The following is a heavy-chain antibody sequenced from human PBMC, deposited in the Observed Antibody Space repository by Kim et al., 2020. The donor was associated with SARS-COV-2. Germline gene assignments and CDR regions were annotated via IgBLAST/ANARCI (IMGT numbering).Heavy chain of an antibody. CDR1: GFTFSSYW. V-gene: IGHV3-7*03. Sequence: GGSLRLSCAASGFTFSSYWMSWVRQAPGKGLEWVANIKQDGSEKYYVDSVKGRFTISRDNAKNSLYLQMNSLRAEDTAVYYCARDYPFYSSSWRGFDYWGQGTLVTVSS. CDR3: ARDYPFYSSSWRGFDY. CDR2: IKQDGSEK. J-gene: IGHJ4*02. D-gene: IGHD6-13*01.